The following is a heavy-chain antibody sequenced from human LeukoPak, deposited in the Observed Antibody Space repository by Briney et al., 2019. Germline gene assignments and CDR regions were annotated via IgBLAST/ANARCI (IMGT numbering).Heavy chain of an antibody. CDR1: GFTFSSYA. J-gene: IGHJ4*02. Sequence: GGSLRLSCAASGFTFSSYAMSWVRQAPGKGLEWVSAISGSGGSTYYADSVKGRSTISRDNSKNTLYLQMNSLRAEDTAVYYCAKDVRASGWFYYFDYWGQGTLVTVSS. CDR2: ISGSGGST. CDR3: AKDVRASGWFYYFDY. V-gene: IGHV3-23*01. D-gene: IGHD6-19*01.